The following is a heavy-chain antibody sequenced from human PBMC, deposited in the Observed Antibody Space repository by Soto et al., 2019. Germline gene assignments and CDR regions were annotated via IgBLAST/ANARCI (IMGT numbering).Heavy chain of an antibody. CDR1: GFPFSGSA. D-gene: IGHD3-3*01. CDR3: TGSPAVFPSDY. CDR2: IRTKADSYAT. Sequence: GGSLRLSCAASGFPFSGSAMHWVRQASERGLEWVGRIRTKADSYATIYPASVKGRFTISRDDSKNTAYLQMNSLKSEDTAVYYCTGSPAVFPSDYWGQGTLVTVSS. V-gene: IGHV3-73*01. J-gene: IGHJ4*02.